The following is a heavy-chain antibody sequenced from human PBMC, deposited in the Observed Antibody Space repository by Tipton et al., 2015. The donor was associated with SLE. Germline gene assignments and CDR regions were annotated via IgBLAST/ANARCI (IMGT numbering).Heavy chain of an antibody. CDR2: VYRTA. CDR3: AAEYYSSSWIHPIDF. D-gene: IGHD6-6*01. Sequence: TLSLTCAVSGYSISSGYYWGWFRQPPVKGLEWIGIVYRTAYYNPSLKSRVTVSVDMSKNQFSLKLTSVTAADTAVYYCAAEYYSSSWIHPIDFWGQGMLVTVSS. CDR1: GYSISSGYY. J-gene: IGHJ4*02. V-gene: IGHV4-38-2*01.